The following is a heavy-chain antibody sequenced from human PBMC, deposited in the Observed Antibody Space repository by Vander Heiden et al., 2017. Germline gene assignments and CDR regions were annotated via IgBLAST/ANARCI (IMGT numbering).Heavy chain of an antibody. CDR1: GFTFSSYA. CDR3: ARDLGPNYSSGWYSQYFQH. V-gene: IGHV3-30*01. J-gene: IGHJ1*01. CDR2: ISYDGSNK. Sequence: QVQLVESGGGVVQPGRSLRLSCAASGFTFSSYAMHWVRQAPGKGLEWVAVISYDGSNKYYADSVKGRFTISRDNSKNTLYLQMNSLRAEDTAVYYCARDLGPNYSSGWYSQYFQHWGQGTLVTVSS. D-gene: IGHD6-19*01.